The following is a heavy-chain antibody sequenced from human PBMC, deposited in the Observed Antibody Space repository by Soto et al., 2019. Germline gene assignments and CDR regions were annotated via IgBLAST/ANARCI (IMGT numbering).Heavy chain of an antibody. CDR3: ARDKAYCGGDCYSFYYYYGMDV. V-gene: IGHV1-69*01. D-gene: IGHD2-21*02. Sequence: QVQLVQSGAEVKKPGSSVKVSCKASGGTFSSYAISWVRQAPGQGLEWMGGIIPIFGTANYEQKFQGRVTITADESTSTAYMELIRLRSEDTAVYYCARDKAYCGGDCYSFYYYYGMDVWGQGSTVTVSS. CDR1: GGTFSSYA. CDR2: IIPIFGTA. J-gene: IGHJ6*02.